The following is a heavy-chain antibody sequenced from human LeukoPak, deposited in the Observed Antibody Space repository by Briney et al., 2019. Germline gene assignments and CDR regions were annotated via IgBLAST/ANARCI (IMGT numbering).Heavy chain of an antibody. V-gene: IGHV3-74*01. CDR2: ISPDGSST. D-gene: IGHD3-16*01. J-gene: IGHJ4*02. Sequence: GGSLRLSCGASGFTFSSYWMHWVRQAPGKGLVWVSRISPDGSSTSYADSVKGRFTISRDNAKNTLYLRMNSLRAEDTAVYYCARDVGAGYWGQGTLVTVSS. CDR3: ARDVGAGY. CDR1: GFTFSSYW.